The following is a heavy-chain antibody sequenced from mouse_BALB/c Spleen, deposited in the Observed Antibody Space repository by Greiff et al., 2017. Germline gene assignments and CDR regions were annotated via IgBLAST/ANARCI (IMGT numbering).Heavy chain of an antibody. D-gene: IGHD1-1*01. CDR1: GYTFTSYV. Sequence: VQLQQSGPELVKPGASVKMSCKASGYTFTSYVMHWVKQKPGQGLEWIGYINPYNDGTKYNEKFKGKATLTSDKSSSTAYMELSSLTSEDSAVDYCAKGDGSAWFAYWGQGTLVTVSA. CDR3: AKGDGSAWFAY. J-gene: IGHJ3*01. V-gene: IGHV1-14*01. CDR2: INPYNDGT.